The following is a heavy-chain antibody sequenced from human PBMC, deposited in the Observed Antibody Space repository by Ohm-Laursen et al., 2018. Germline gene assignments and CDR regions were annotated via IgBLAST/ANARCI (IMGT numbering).Heavy chain of an antibody. J-gene: IGHJ4*02. CDR2: MYATGSS. CDR1: GDSINNYY. D-gene: IGHD3-9*01. V-gene: IGHV4-4*07. CDR3: AVSEVRYSFTYLADF. Sequence: SETPSLTCTVSGDSINNYYWSWIRQPAGKGLEWIGRMYATGSSNYNPSLNSRVTMSVDTSRNQFSLKLTSVTAADTAVYYCAVSEVRYSFTYLADFWGQGTLVTVPS.